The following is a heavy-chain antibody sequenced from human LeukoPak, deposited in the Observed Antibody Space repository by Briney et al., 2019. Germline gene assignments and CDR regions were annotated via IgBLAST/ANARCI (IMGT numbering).Heavy chain of an antibody. CDR2: INSNGSST. J-gene: IGHJ6*02. V-gene: IGHV3-74*01. CDR3: ARGNYAEVPNEIYYYCYYGMDV. Sequence: GGSLRLSCAASGFTFSSYWMHWVRQAPGKGLVWVSRINSNGSSTSYADSVKGRFTISRDNAKNTLYLQMNSLRAEDTAVYYCARGNYAEVPNEIYYYCYYGMDVWGQGTTVTVSS. D-gene: IGHD4-17*01. CDR1: GFTFSSYW.